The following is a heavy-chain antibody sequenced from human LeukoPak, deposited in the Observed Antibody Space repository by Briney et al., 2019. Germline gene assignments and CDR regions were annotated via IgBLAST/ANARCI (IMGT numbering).Heavy chain of an antibody. CDR1: GFTFSSYA. J-gene: IGHJ6*03. V-gene: IGHV3-30*04. CDR3: ARDGLIFDSSWKRWAYYYYYMDV. D-gene: IGHD6-13*01. Sequence: GGSLRLSCAASGFTFSSYAMHWVRQAPGKGLEWVAVISYDGSNKYYADSVKGRFTISRDNSKNTLYLQMNSLRAEDTAVYYCARDGLIFDSSWKRWAYYYYYMDVWGKGTTVTVSS. CDR2: ISYDGSNK.